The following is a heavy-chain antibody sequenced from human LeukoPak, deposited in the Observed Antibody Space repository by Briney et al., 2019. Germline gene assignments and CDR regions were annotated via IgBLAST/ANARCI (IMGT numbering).Heavy chain of an antibody. CDR1: GYTFTSYY. CDR2: INPNSGGT. CDR3: AREWYDYVWGSYRSPKGGWFDP. D-gene: IGHD3-16*02. V-gene: IGHV1-2*02. Sequence: ASVKVSCKASGYTFTSYYMHWVRQAPGQGLEWMGWINPNSGGTNYAQKFQGRVTMTRDTSISTAYMELSRLRSDDTAVYYCAREWYDYVWGSYRSPKGGWFDPWGQGTLVTVSS. J-gene: IGHJ5*02.